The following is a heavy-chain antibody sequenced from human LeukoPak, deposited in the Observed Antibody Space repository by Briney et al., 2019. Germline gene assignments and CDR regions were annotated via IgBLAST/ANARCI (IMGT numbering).Heavy chain of an antibody. Sequence: ASVKVSCKASGYTFTSYGISWVRQAPGQGLEWMGWISGYNGNTNYAQQKLQGRVTMTTDTSTSTAYMELRSLRSDDTAVYYCARSAEDIVVVPAAISPYYYYMDVWGKGTTVTVSS. CDR2: ISGYNGNT. CDR1: GYTFTSYG. J-gene: IGHJ6*03. D-gene: IGHD2-2*01. V-gene: IGHV1-18*01. CDR3: ARSAEDIVVVPAAISPYYYYMDV.